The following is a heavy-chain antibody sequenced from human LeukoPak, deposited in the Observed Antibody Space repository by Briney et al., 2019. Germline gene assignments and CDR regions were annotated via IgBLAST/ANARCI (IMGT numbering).Heavy chain of an antibody. CDR3: ARDPVEWGGTYYVDY. CDR1: GFTFSGYA. V-gene: IGHV3-30*01. J-gene: IGHJ4*02. Sequence: PGGSLRLSCAASGFTFSGYAMHWVRQAPGKGLEWVAVISYDAIDKYYADSVKGRFTISGDNSKNTLHLQMNSLRPEDTAVYYCARDPVEWGGTYYVDYWGQGTLVPVSS. CDR2: ISYDAIDK. D-gene: IGHD3-3*01.